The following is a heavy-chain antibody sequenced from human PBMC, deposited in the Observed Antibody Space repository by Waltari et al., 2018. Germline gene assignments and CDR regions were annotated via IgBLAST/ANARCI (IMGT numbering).Heavy chain of an antibody. Sequence: EVHLVESGGGLVKPGGSLRVSCAASGFDFSSFSINWIRQTPGKGLECVSSIRKSGRVTEYAESVKGRFTFSRDNANNSVYLQMNSLRVEDTAVYYCNVELAEAGNWGQGTLVTVSP. V-gene: IGHV3-21*06. CDR2: IRKSGRVT. J-gene: IGHJ4*02. CDR1: GFDFSSFS. D-gene: IGHD6-13*01. CDR3: NVELAEAGN.